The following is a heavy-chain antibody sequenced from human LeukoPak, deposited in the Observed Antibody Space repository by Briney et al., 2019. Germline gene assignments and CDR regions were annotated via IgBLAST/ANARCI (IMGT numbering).Heavy chain of an antibody. D-gene: IGHD2-15*01. CDR2: IYTSGST. CDR1: GGSISNYY. CDR3: ARLPGGGSTSVVAFDI. Sequence: SETLSLSCAASGGSISNYYWSWIRQPAGKGLEWICRIYTSGSTNYNPSLTSRVTMSLDPHKNQISLKLSSVTAADTAVYYCARLPGGGSTSVVAFDIWGQGTMVTVSA. V-gene: IGHV4-4*07. J-gene: IGHJ3*02.